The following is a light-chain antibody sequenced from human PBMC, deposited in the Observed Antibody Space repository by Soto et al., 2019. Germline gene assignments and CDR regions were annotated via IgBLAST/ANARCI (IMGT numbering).Light chain of an antibody. J-gene: IGLJ7*01. CDR3: SSYTSISTLV. CDR2: EVS. Sequence: QSALTQPASVSGSPGQSITISCTGTSSDIGAYNYVSWYQQHPGKAPKLMIYEVSDRPSGVSNRFSGSKSGNTVSLTISGLQAEDEADYYCSSYTSISTLVFGSGTQLTVL. V-gene: IGLV2-14*01. CDR1: SSDIGAYNY.